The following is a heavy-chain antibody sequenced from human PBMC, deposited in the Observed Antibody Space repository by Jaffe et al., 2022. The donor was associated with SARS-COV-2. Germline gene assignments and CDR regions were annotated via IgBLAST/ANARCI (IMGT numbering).Heavy chain of an antibody. Sequence: EVQLVESGGGLVQPGRSLRLSCAASGFTFDDYAMHWVRQAPGKGLEWVSGISWNSGSIGYADSVKGRFTISRDNAKNSLYLQMNSLRAEDTALYYCAKGLFEDGSWFDPWGQGTLVTVSS. D-gene: IGHD1-26*01. J-gene: IGHJ5*02. CDR1: GFTFDDYA. V-gene: IGHV3-9*01. CDR2: ISWNSGSI. CDR3: AKGLFEDGSWFDP.